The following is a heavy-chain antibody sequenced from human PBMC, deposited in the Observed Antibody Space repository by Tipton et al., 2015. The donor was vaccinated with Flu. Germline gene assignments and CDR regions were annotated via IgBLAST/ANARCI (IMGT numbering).Heavy chain of an antibody. Sequence: GLVKPSETLSLTCGVSGDSIRSSNYYWGWIRQPPGKGLEWIGNTFHSGNTYLNPSLKSRVTISVDASKIQFTLRLSSVTAADTAVYYCARRDYSNYVSEPKSWFDPWGQGILVTVSS. V-gene: IGHV4-38-2*01. J-gene: IGHJ5*02. CDR3: ARRDYSNYVSEPKSWFDP. CDR1: GDSIRSSNYY. D-gene: IGHD4-11*01. CDR2: TFHSGNT.